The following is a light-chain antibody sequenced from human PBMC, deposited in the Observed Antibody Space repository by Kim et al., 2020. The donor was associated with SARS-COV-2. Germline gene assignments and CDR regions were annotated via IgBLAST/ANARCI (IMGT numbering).Light chain of an antibody. CDR3: QSYDSGLGGSV. CDR2: ANT. V-gene: IGLV1-40*01. CDR1: SSTIGAGYE. J-gene: IGLJ1*01. Sequence: QRATISCTGSSSTIGAGYEVHWYQQLPGTAPKLVIYANTNRPSGIPDRFSGSKSGTSASLAITGLLAADEADYYCQSYDSGLGGSVFGTGTKVTVL.